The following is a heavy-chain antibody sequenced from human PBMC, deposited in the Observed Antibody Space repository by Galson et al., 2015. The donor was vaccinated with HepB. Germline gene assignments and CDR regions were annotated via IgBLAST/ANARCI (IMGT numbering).Heavy chain of an antibody. D-gene: IGHD3-3*01. J-gene: IGHJ4*02. Sequence: SVKVSCKASGYTFTSQYMHWVRQAPGQGLEWMGGIIPIFGTANYAQKFQGRVTITADESTSTAYMELSSLRSEDTAVYYCARLLGSGYWGQGTPVTVSS. CDR2: IIPIFGTA. V-gene: IGHV1-69*13. CDR3: ARLLGSGY. CDR1: GYTFTSQY.